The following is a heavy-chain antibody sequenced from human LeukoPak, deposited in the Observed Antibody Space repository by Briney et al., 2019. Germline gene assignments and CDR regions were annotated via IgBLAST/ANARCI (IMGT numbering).Heavy chain of an antibody. D-gene: IGHD2-21*02. J-gene: IGHJ4*02. Sequence: GSSLKISYEGSGSSISNYWICWVRQMPGKGLGWMGIIYPGDYETRYSPSFQGLVTISVDKSISTAYLQWSSLKASDTAMYYCAIPPGYCGNDCSFDHWGQGTLVTVSS. CDR2: IYPGDYET. V-gene: IGHV5-51*01. CDR1: GSSISNYW. CDR3: AIPPGYCGNDCSFDH.